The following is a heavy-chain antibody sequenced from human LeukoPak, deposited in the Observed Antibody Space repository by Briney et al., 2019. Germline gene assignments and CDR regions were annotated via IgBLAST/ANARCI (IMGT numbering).Heavy chain of an antibody. CDR3: AKTAVAGPRRWDYYYYMDV. V-gene: IGHV3-30*02. CDR2: IRYDGSNK. CDR1: GFTFSSYG. Sequence: GGSLRLSCAASGFTFSSYGMHWVRQAPGKGLEWVAFIRYDGSNKYYADSVKGRFTISRDNSKNTLYLQMNSLRAEDTAVYYCAKTAVAGPRRWDYYYYMDVWGKGTTVTISS. J-gene: IGHJ6*03. D-gene: IGHD6-19*01.